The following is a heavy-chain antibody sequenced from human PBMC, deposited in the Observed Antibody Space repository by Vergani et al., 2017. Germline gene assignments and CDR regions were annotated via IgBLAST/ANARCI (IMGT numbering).Heavy chain of an antibody. J-gene: IGHJ4*02. D-gene: IGHD3-10*01. CDR2: IRSKAYGGTT. V-gene: IGHV3-49*04. CDR1: GFTFGDYA. Sequence: EVQLVESGGGLVQPGRSLRLSCTASGFTFGDYAMSWVRQAPGKGLEWVGFIRSKAYGGTTEYAASVKGRFTISRDDSKSIAYLQMNSLKTEDTAVYYCTRDWDLDYDGSGRADYWGQGTLVTVSS. CDR3: TRDWDLDYDGSGRADY.